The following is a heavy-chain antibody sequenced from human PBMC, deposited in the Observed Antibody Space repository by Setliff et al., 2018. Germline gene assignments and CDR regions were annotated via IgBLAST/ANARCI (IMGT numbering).Heavy chain of an antibody. CDR1: GFFFRSYE. V-gene: IGHV3-48*03. Sequence: PGGSLSLSCAASGFFFRSYEMNWVRQTPGKGLEWVSYINSGGTKIYYADSVEGRFTISRDNGKNSLSLQMNSVRAEDTAVYYCARSINGYQQRYDFWGQGALVTVSS. J-gene: IGHJ4*02. CDR3: ARSINGYQQRYDF. D-gene: IGHD3-16*01. CDR2: INSGGTKI.